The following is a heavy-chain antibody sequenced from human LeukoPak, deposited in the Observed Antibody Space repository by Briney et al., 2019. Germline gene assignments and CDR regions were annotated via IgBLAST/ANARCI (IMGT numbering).Heavy chain of an antibody. V-gene: IGHV3-9*01. D-gene: IGHD6-19*01. CDR2: ISWNSGSI. J-gene: IGHJ6*02. CDR1: GFTFDDYA. Sequence: GGSLRLSCAASGFTFDDYAMHWVRQAPGKGLEWVSGISWNSGSIGYADSVKGRFTISRDNAKNSLYLQMNSLRAEDTALYYCAKDHGGRQTKQWLIPYYYYGMDVWGQGTTVTVSS. CDR3: AKDHGGRQTKQWLIPYYYYGMDV.